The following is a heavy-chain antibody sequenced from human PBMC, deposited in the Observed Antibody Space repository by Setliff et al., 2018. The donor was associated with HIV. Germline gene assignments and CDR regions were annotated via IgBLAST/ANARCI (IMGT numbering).Heavy chain of an antibody. CDR2: INHSGST. V-gene: IGHV4-34*09. Sequence: SETLSLTCAAYGGSFTGYFWTWIRQPPGKGLEWIGEINHSGSTYYNPSLKSRLNISVDTSKNQFSLNLSSVTATDTAVYYCARALGYCSSTSCYAEYFDYWGQGTLVTVSS. J-gene: IGHJ4*02. CDR3: ARALGYCSSTSCYAEYFDY. CDR1: GGSFTGYF. D-gene: IGHD2-2*01.